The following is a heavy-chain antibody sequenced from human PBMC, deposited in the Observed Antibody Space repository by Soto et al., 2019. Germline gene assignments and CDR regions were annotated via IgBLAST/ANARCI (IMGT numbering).Heavy chain of an antibody. CDR3: ARDTLGGAYDFLH. CDR2: ISSGGST. D-gene: IGHD3-3*01. J-gene: IGHJ4*02. V-gene: IGHV3-66*01. CDR1: GFTVSNLY. Sequence: EVQLVESGGGLVQPGGSLRLSCAASGFTVSNLYMTWVRQAPGKGLQWVAVISSGGSTYYADSVKGRLTISRDNPKNNLYLEMNTLRAEDTAVYYCARDTLGGAYDFLHGGQGTLVTVSS.